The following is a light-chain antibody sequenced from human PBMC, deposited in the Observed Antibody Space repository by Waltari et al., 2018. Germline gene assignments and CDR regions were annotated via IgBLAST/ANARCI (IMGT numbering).Light chain of an antibody. CDR1: SSTIGAGYD. CDR3: QSYDTRLSASVI. Sequence: QSVLTQPPSVSGAPGQPVTISCIGGSSTIGAGYDVHWYQQLPQTAPKLLFYASTSRPSGISDRFSGAKSGTSASLVITGLQSEDEAGYYCQSYDTRLSASVIFGGGTELTVL. J-gene: IGLJ2*01. V-gene: IGLV1-40*01. CDR2: AST.